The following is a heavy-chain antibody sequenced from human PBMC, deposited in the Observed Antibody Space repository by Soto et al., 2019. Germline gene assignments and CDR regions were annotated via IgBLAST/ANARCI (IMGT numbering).Heavy chain of an antibody. CDR3: ASGLRYFDTVRGYYFDY. Sequence: QLQLQESGPGLVKPSETLSLTCTVSGGSISSSSYYWGWIRQPPGKGLEWIGSIYYSGSTYYNPSLMSRVTISVDTSKNQFSRKLSSVTAADTAVYYCASGLRYFDTVRGYYFDYWGQGTLVTVST. CDR1: GGSISSSSYY. V-gene: IGHV4-39*01. CDR2: IYYSGST. J-gene: IGHJ4*02. D-gene: IGHD3-9*01.